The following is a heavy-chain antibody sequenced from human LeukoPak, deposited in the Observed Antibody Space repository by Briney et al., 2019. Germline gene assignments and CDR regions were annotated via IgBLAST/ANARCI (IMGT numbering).Heavy chain of an antibody. CDR3: ARATDASSGYFWFDP. V-gene: IGHV4-59*01. CDR2: IYNSGST. Sequence: SETLSLTCTVSGGSISSYYWSWIRQPPGKGLEWIGYIYNSGSTNYNPSLKSRVTISVDTSKNQFSLKLSSVTAADTAMYYCARATDASSGYFWFDPWGQGTLVTVSS. J-gene: IGHJ5*02. CDR1: GGSISSYY. D-gene: IGHD3-22*01.